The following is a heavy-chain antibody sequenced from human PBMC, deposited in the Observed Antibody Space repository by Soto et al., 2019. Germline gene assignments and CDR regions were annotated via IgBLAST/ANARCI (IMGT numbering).Heavy chain of an antibody. J-gene: IGHJ6*03. CDR3: ARASNQLRYYYYYYYMDV. D-gene: IGHD2-2*01. CDR2: IYHSGST. V-gene: IGHV4-4*02. CDR1: SGSISSSNW. Sequence: QVQLQESGPGLVKPSGTLSLTCAVSSGSISSSNWWSWVRQPPGKGLEWIGEIYHSGSTNYNPSLKSRGTISVDKSKNQFSLKLRSVTAADTAVYYCARASNQLRYYYYYYYMDVWGKGTTVTVSS.